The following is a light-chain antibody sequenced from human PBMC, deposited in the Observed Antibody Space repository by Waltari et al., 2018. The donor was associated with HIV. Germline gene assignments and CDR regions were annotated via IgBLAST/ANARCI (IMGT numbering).Light chain of an antibody. CDR2: DAS. V-gene: IGKV3-11*01. CDR1: QSVSSY. Sequence: EIVLTQSPATLSLSPGERATLSCRASQSVSSYLAWYQQKPGQAPRLLIYDASNRATGIPARFSGSGSGTDFILTISSLEPEDFAVYYCQQRSNWPTFGQGTKVELK. CDR3: QQRSNWPT. J-gene: IGKJ1*01.